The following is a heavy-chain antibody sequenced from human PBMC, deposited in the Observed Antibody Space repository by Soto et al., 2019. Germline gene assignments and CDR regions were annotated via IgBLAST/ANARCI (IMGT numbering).Heavy chain of an antibody. J-gene: IGHJ5*02. CDR3: ARKASYWHGGGGWFDP. CDR2: IGTQHDA. Sequence: EVQLVESGGGLVQPGGSLRLSCAASGFTFSAYDMHWVRQTTGKGLEWVAAIGTQHDAYYPDSVKGRFTISRENAKNSLYLQMNRLGAGETGVYFWARKASYWHGGGGWFDPWGQGTLVTVSS. V-gene: IGHV3-13*01. CDR1: GFTFSAYD. D-gene: IGHD2-8*02.